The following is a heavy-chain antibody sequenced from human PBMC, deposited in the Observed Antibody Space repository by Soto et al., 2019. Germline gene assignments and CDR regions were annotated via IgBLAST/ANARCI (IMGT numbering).Heavy chain of an antibody. CDR1: GGSFSDYY. CDR2: IHHSGIT. CDR3: VGGVRKGWFDP. V-gene: IGHV4-34*02. J-gene: IGHJ5*02. Sequence: QVQLQQWGAGLLKPSETLSLTCAVYGGSFSDYYWTWIRQPPGKGLEWIGQIHHSGITNYKPSLEGRLTISLDTSKTQFSLRLSSVTAADTAVYYCVGGVRKGWFDPWGQGTLVTVSS.